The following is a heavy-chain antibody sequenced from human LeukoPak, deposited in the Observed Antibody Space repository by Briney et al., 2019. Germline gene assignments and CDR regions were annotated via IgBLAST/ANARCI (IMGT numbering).Heavy chain of an antibody. CDR2: IYTSGST. Sequence: PSETLSLTCAVSGASISGSGYYWGWIRQPPGKGPEWIGNIYTSGSTNHNPSLKSRVTMSVDKSKNQLSLKLSSVTAADTAVYYCARGAYHYGSGSYYFDYWGQGTLVTVSS. D-gene: IGHD3-10*01. CDR3: ARGAYHYGSGSYYFDY. CDR1: GASISGSGYY. V-gene: IGHV4-61*05. J-gene: IGHJ4*02.